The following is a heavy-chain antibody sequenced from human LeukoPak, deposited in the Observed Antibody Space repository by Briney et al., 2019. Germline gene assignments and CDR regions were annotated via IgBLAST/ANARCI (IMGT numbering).Heavy chain of an antibody. CDR1: GGSISSSSYY. D-gene: IGHD3-3*01. Sequence: SETLSLTCTVSGGSISSSSYYWGWIRQPPGKGLEWIGSIYYSGSTYYNPSLESRVTISVDTSKNRFSLSLSSVTAADTAVYYCARDGRDFWSGPYRGYYYYYYYMDVWGKGTTVTVSS. J-gene: IGHJ6*03. V-gene: IGHV4-39*07. CDR2: IYYSGST. CDR3: ARDGRDFWSGPYRGYYYYYYYMDV.